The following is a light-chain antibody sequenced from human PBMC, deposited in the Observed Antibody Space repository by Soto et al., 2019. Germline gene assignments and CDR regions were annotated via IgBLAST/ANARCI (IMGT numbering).Light chain of an antibody. CDR3: QQRSNPSIT. J-gene: IGKJ5*01. V-gene: IGKV3-11*01. CDR1: QSVSSY. Sequence: EIVLTQSPATLSLSPGERATLSCRASQSVSSYLAWYQQKPGQAPRLLIYDASNRATGIPARFSGSGSGTDFTLTISSLEPEDFVVYYCQQRSNPSITFGQETRLEIK. CDR2: DAS.